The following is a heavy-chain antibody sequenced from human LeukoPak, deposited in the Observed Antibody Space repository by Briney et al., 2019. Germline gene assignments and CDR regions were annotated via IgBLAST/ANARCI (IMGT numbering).Heavy chain of an antibody. D-gene: IGHD6-13*01. CDR3: ARARIAAAAYYFDY. V-gene: IGHV3-30*03. J-gene: IGHJ4*02. CDR1: GFTFSTFG. CDR2: ISYDGSDK. Sequence: PGTSLRLSCAASGFTFSTFGMHWVRQAPGKGLEWVAIISYDGSDKNYADSVKGRFTISRDNSKNTLYLQMNSLRAEDTAVYYCARARIAAAAYYFDYWGQGTLVTVSS.